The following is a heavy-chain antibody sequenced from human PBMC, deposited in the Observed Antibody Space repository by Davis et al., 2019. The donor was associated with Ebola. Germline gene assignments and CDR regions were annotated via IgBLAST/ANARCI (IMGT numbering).Heavy chain of an antibody. CDR3: ATTIFGVALHDY. CDR1: GYTFTSYY. J-gene: IGHJ4*02. Sequence: ASVKVSCKASGYTFTSYYMHWVRQAPGQGLEWMGIINPSGGSTSYAQKFQGRVTMTRDTSTSTVYMELSSLRSEDTAVYYCATTIFGVALHDYWGQGTLVTVSS. D-gene: IGHD3-3*01. V-gene: IGHV1-46*01. CDR2: INPSGGST.